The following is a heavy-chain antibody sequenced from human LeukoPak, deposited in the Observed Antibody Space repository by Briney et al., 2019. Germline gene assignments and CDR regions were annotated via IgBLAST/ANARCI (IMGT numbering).Heavy chain of an antibody. Sequence: GGSLRLSCAASGFTLSDHYVDWVRQAPGKGLEWVGRTRNKARSYTAEYAASVDGRFTISRDDSKNLLNLQMNSLKAEDTAVYSCARTVTTNYAIDVWGQGTTVTVSS. D-gene: IGHD4-17*01. CDR1: GFTLSDHY. J-gene: IGHJ6*02. V-gene: IGHV3-72*01. CDR2: TRNKARSYTA. CDR3: ARTVTTNYAIDV.